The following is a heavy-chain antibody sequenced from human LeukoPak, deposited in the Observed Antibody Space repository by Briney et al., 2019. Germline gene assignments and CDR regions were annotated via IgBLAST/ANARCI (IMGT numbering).Heavy chain of an antibody. CDR1: GASTSSYY. CDR3: ATLGYCSAGSC. Sequence: PSETLSLTCAVSGASTSSYYWSWIRQPPGKGLEWIGYIYYSGSTNYNPSLKSRVTISVDTSKNQFSPKLSSVTAADTAVYYCATLGYCSAGSCWGQGTMVTVSS. V-gene: IGHV4-59*08. J-gene: IGHJ3*01. D-gene: IGHD2-15*01. CDR2: IYYSGST.